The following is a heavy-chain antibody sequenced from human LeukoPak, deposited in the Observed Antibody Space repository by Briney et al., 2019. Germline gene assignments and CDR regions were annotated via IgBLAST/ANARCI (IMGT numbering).Heavy chain of an antibody. CDR2: IKSKTDGGTT. Sequence: PGGSLRLSCAASGFTFSNAWMSWVRQAPGKGLEWVGRIKSKTDGGTTDYAAPVKGRFTISRDDSKNTLYLQMNSLKTEDTAVYYCTTSLSQQLVLWGYFAFDIWGQGSMVTVSS. CDR3: TTSLSQQLVLWGYFAFDI. D-gene: IGHD6-13*01. CDR1: GFTFSNAW. V-gene: IGHV3-15*01. J-gene: IGHJ3*02.